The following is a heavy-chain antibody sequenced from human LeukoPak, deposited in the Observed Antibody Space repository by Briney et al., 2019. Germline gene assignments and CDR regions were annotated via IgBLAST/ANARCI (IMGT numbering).Heavy chain of an antibody. J-gene: IGHJ4*02. CDR3: ARQAPYGSGSYPFDY. CDR2: IDYSGST. Sequence: SETLSLTCTVSGGSISYYYWSWIRQPPGKGLEWIGSIDYSGSTYYNPSLKSRVTISVDTSKNQFSLKLSSVTAADTAVYYCARQAPYGSGSYPFDYWGQGTLVTVSS. D-gene: IGHD3-10*01. V-gene: IGHV4-59*08. CDR1: GGSISYYY.